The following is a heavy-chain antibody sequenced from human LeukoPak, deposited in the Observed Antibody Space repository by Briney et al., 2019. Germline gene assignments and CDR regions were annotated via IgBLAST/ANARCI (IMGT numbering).Heavy chain of an antibody. V-gene: IGHV3-30*04. J-gene: IGHJ4*02. D-gene: IGHD1-7*01. CDR3: ARGEGITGTTTPFDY. CDR1: GFTLSSYA. CDR2: ISYDGSNK. Sequence: GGSLRLSCAASGFTLSSYAKHWVRQAPGKGLEWVAVISYDGSNKYYADSVKGRFTISRDNSKNTLYLQMNSLRAEDTAVYYCARGEGITGTTTPFDYWGQGTLVTVSS.